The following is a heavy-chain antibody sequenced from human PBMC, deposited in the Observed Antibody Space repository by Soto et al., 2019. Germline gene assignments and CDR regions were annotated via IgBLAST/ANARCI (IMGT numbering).Heavy chain of an antibody. Sequence: QVQLQESGPGLVKPSGTLSLTCAVSGGSFTSSNWWTWVRQPPGKGLEWIGGIFHTGNTDLNPSLPSXVXLXFXXSQAQFPLRLTSVTAADTAVYYCATEGLYPAAFDIWGRGTMVTVSS. J-gene: IGHJ3*02. D-gene: IGHD2-8*01. CDR3: ATEGLYPAAFDI. V-gene: IGHV4-4*02. CDR1: GGSFTSSNW. CDR2: IFHTGNT.